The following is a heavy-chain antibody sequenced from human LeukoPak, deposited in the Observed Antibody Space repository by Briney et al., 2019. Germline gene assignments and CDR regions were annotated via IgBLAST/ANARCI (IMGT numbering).Heavy chain of an antibody. CDR1: GGTPNSYV. CDR3: AREGDEDLATSDGSGAFDI. J-gene: IGHJ3*02. CDR2: IIPNRGDT. Sequence: ASVKVSCKASGGTPNSYVISWVRQAPGQGLEWMGGIIPNRGDTGYAQKFQGRVTMTRDTSISTAYLEMSGLGSDDSAVYYCAREGDEDLATSDGSGAFDIWGQGTTVIVSS. D-gene: IGHD5-24*01. V-gene: IGHV1-2*02.